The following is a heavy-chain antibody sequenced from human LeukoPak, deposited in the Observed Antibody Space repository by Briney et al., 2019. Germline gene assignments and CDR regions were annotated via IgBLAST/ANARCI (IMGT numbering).Heavy chain of an antibody. J-gene: IGHJ4*02. CDR2: IHDRGFT. D-gene: IGHD3-22*01. Sequence: PSETLSLTCSVSVDSISSYSWRWICQPPGKGLEWIGYIHDRGFTNYSPSLKSRLTISRDTSKNQVSLSLTSVTAAVTADYFCARLLFADSDSGFSYGGPHLPDWGQGTLVSVSS. CDR1: VDSISSYS. CDR3: ARLLFADSDSGFSYGGPHLPD. V-gene: IGHV4-59*01.